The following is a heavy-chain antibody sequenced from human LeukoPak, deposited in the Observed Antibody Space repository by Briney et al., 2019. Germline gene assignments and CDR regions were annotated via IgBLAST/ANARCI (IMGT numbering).Heavy chain of an antibody. CDR3: ARDPLHWNDGVDDSFDI. Sequence: GGSLRLSCTASTFALDNFAMNWVRQAPGKGLEWVSYIGRATTTIFYADSVKGRFTISRDNAKNSLYLQMNSLRVEDTAVYYCARDPLHWNDGVDDSFDIWGQGTMVTVSS. J-gene: IGHJ3*02. CDR1: TFALDNFA. CDR2: IGRATTTI. V-gene: IGHV3-48*04. D-gene: IGHD1-1*01.